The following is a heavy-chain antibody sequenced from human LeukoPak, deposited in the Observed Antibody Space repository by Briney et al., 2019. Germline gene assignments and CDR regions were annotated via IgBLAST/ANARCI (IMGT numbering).Heavy chain of an antibody. J-gene: IGHJ2*01. CDR3: AREYCSSTSCYLWYFDL. D-gene: IGHD2-2*01. CDR2: INHSGST. Sequence: SETLSLTCAVYGGSFSGYYRSWIRQPPGKGLEWIGEINHSGSTNYNPSLKSRVTISVDTSKNQFSLKLSSVTAADTAEYYCAREYCSSTSCYLWYFDLWGRGTLVTVSS. V-gene: IGHV4-34*01. CDR1: GGSFSGYY.